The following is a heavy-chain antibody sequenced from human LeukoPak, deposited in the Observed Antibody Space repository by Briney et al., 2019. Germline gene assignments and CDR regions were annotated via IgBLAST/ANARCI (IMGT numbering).Heavy chain of an antibody. V-gene: IGHV4-34*01. J-gene: IGHJ6*03. Sequence: PSETLSLTCAVYGGSFSGYYWSWIRQPPGKGLEWIGEINHSGSTNYKPSLKSRVTISVDTSKNQFSLKLSSVTAADTAVYYCASQNRAYCSGGSCYSGYYYYYYYMDVWGKGTTVTVSS. CDR3: ASQNRAYCSGGSCYSGYYYYYYYMDV. CDR2: INHSGST. D-gene: IGHD2-15*01. CDR1: GGSFSGYY.